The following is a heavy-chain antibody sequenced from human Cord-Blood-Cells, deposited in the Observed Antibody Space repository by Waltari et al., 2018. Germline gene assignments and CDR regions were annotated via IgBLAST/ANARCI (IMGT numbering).Heavy chain of an antibody. V-gene: IGHV1-69*01. CDR1: GGTFSSYA. CDR2: ISPIFGTA. J-gene: IGHJ5*02. Sequence: QVQLVQSGAEVKKPGSSVKVSCKASGGTFSSYAIRWVRQAPGKGLEWMGGISPIFGTANYAQKFQGRVTITADESTSTAYMELSSLRSEDTAVYYCARYNYGDYWFDPWGQGTLVTVSS. D-gene: IGHD4-17*01. CDR3: ARYNYGDYWFDP.